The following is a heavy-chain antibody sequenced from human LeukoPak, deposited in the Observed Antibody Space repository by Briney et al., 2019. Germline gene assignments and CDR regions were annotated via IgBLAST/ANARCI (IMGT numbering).Heavy chain of an antibody. Sequence: GGSLRLSCAASGFTFSSYAMSWVRQAPGKGLEWVSGISGSGGSTYYTDSVKGRLTISRDNSKHTLYLQMNSLRAEDTAVYYCAKDDCSSTSCYLGEFDYWGQGTLVTVSS. CDR1: GFTFSSYA. D-gene: IGHD2-2*01. J-gene: IGHJ4*02. CDR3: AKDDCSSTSCYLGEFDY. V-gene: IGHV3-23*01. CDR2: ISGSGGST.